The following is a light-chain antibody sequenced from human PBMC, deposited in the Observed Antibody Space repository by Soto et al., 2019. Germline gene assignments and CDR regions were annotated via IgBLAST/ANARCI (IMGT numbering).Light chain of an antibody. Sequence: DIQMTQSPSSLSASVGDRVTITCRASQSIKSHLNWYQQKPGKAPKLLIYAASTLQSGVPSRFSGSGSGTDFTLTISSLQPEDFATYYCQQSYRTPRTFGQGTKVEFK. CDR1: QSIKSH. CDR2: AAS. V-gene: IGKV1-39*01. CDR3: QQSYRTPRT. J-gene: IGKJ1*01.